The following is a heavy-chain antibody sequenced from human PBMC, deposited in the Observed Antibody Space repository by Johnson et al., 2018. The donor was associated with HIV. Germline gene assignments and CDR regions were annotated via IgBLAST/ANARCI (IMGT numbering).Heavy chain of an antibody. J-gene: IGHJ3*02. CDR1: GSTFSNAW. D-gene: IGHD1-7*01. Sequence: VQLLESGGGLVKPGGSLRLSCAASGSTFSNAWMTWVRQATGKGLEWVSYISSSRSTIYYADSVKGRFTISRDNAKNSLYLQMNSLRAEDTAVYYCARVSGTTWLYACDIWGQGTMVTVSS. CDR3: ARVSGTTWLYACDI. V-gene: IGHV3-48*04. CDR2: ISSSRSTI.